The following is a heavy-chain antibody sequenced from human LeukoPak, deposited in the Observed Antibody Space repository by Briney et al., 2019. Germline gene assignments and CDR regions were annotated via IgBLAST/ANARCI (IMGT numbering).Heavy chain of an antibody. J-gene: IGHJ3*02. V-gene: IGHV3-30-3*01. CDR1: GFTFSSYA. D-gene: IGHD3-10*01. CDR3: ARRVGVAFDI. CDR2: ISYDGSNK. Sequence: PGGSLRLSCAASGFTFSSYAMHWVRQAPGKGLEWVAVISYDGSNKYYADSVKGRFTISRDNSKNTLYLQMNSLRAEDTAVYYCARRVGVAFDIWGQGTMVTVSS.